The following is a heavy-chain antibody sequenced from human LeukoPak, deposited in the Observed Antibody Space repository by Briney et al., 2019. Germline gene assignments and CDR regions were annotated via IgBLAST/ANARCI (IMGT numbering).Heavy chain of an antibody. J-gene: IGHJ4*02. D-gene: IGHD3-22*01. Sequence: PGGFLRLSCVASGFTFSTYAMHWVRQAPGKGLEWVTVISYDGSKKYYADSVKGRFTISRDNSKNTLYLQVDSLRPEDTAVYYCAKPYDSSLYTNLDYWGQGTLVTVSS. CDR1: GFTFSTYA. CDR2: ISYDGSKK. V-gene: IGHV3-30-3*02. CDR3: AKPYDSSLYTNLDY.